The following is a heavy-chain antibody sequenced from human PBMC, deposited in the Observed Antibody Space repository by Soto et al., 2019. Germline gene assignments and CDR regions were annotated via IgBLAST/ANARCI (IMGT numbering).Heavy chain of an antibody. CDR1: VFTFNTYT. V-gene: IGHV3-21*01. Sequence: GWSLRLSSAASVFTFNTYTMNWVRQAPGKGLEWVSSINGRGNYIYYAESVKGRFTISRDNAKNSLYLQMDRLRAEDTALYYCVREDGKVGTNSAFDYWGLGALVTVSS. CDR2: INGRGNYI. CDR3: VREDGKVGTNSAFDY. J-gene: IGHJ4*02. D-gene: IGHD1-26*01.